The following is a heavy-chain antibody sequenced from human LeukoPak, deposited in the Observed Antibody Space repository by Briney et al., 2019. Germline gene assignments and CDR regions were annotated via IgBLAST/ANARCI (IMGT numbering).Heavy chain of an antibody. V-gene: IGHV3-30*18. CDR2: ISYDGSNK. CDR1: GLTFSSYG. CDR3: AKDLRRYCSSTSCSSPDF. Sequence: PGRSLRLSCAASGLTFSSYGMHWVRQAPGKGLEWVAVISYDGSNKYYADSVKGRFTISRDNSKNTLYLQMNSLRAEDTAVYYCAKDLRRYCSSTSCSSPDFWGQGTLVTVSS. J-gene: IGHJ4*02. D-gene: IGHD2-2*01.